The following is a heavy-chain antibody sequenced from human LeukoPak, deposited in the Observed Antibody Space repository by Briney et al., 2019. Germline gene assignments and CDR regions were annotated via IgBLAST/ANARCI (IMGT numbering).Heavy chain of an antibody. CDR1: GFTFSRYG. J-gene: IGHJ4*02. Sequence: GGSLRLSCAASGFTFSRYGMHWVRQAAGKGLEWVALIWYNGTNQYYADSVKGRFTISRDNSKTTLYLQMNSLRVEDTALYYCAREVSQPYYFDSWGQGTLVTVSS. D-gene: IGHD2-2*01. CDR3: AREVSQPYYFDS. CDR2: IWYNGTNQ. V-gene: IGHV3-33*01.